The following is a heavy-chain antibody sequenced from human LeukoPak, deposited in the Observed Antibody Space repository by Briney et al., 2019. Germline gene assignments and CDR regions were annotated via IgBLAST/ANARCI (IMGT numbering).Heavy chain of an antibody. CDR3: ARGGYCTNGVCYRHAFDI. CDR2: ISWNSGSI. CDR1: GFTFDDYA. D-gene: IGHD2-8*01. Sequence: GRSLRLSCAASGFTFDDYAMHWVRQAPGKGLEWVSGISWNSGSIGYADSVKGRFTISRDNAKNSLYLQMNSLRAEDMALYYCARGGYCTNGVCYRHAFDIWGQGTMVTVSS. J-gene: IGHJ3*02. V-gene: IGHV3-9*03.